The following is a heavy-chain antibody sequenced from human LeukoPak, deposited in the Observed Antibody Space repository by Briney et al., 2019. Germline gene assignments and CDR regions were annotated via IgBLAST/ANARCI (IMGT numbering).Heavy chain of an antibody. CDR2: INPSGGST. V-gene: IGHV1-46*01. CDR3: ARRGRGYSYGPDY. CDR1: GYTFTSYY. D-gene: IGHD5-18*01. Sequence: ASVTVSCKASGYTFTSYYMHWVRQAPAQGLEWMGIINPSGGSTSHAQKFQGRVTMTRDTSTSTVYMELSSLRSEDTAVYYCARRGRGYSYGPDYWGQGTLVTVSS. J-gene: IGHJ4*02.